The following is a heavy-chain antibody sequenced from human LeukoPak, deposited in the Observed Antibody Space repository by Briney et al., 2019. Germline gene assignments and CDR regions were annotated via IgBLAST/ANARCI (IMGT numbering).Heavy chain of an antibody. V-gene: IGHV3-21*01. CDR1: GFTFSSYS. CDR3: ARGFDYSNYGIFDY. CDR2: ISSSSRYI. D-gene: IGHD4-11*01. Sequence: PGGALRLSCAASGFTFSSYSINWVRQAPGKGLEWVPSISSSSRYIYYADSLKGRFTISRDNAKNSLYLQMNSLRAEDTAVYYCARGFDYSNYGIFDYWGQGTLVTVSS. J-gene: IGHJ4*02.